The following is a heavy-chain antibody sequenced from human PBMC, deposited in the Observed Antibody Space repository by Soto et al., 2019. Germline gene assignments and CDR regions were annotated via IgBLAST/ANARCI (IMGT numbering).Heavy chain of an antibody. CDR2: ISSSSSYI. Sequence: GGSLRLSCAASGFTFSSYSMNWVRQAPGKGLEWVSSISSSSSYIYYADSVKGRFTISRDNAKNSLYLQMNSLRAEDTAVYYCARDLDPVAGTCYFDYWGQGTLVTVSS. V-gene: IGHV3-21*01. J-gene: IGHJ4*02. D-gene: IGHD6-19*01. CDR3: ARDLDPVAGTCYFDY. CDR1: GFTFSSYS.